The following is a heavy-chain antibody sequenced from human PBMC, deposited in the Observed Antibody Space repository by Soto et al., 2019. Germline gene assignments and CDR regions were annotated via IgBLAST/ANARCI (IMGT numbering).Heavy chain of an antibody. V-gene: IGHV3-30*18. CDR3: AKDLAADGPLYGMDV. CDR1: GFTFKNYG. Sequence: QVQLVESGGGVVQPGGSLRLSCVASGFTFKNYGMHWVRQAAGKGLEWVAVISYDENNKYSADSVKGRFTISRDNSKNRLYLQMTSLRAEDTAVYYCAKDLAADGPLYGMDVWGQGTTVTVSS. CDR2: ISYDENNK. D-gene: IGHD6-25*01. J-gene: IGHJ6*02.